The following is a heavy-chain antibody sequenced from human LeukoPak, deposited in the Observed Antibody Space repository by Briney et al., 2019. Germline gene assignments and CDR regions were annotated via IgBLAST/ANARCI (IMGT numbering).Heavy chain of an antibody. CDR2: IFYSGST. CDR3: ARHLPRTDIGYAFDI. V-gene: IGHV4-59*08. CDR1: GVSIRNYY. D-gene: IGHD2-15*01. Sequence: SETLSLTCTVSGVSIRNYYWSWIRQPPGKGLEWIGYIFYSGSTNYNPSLKSRVTISVDTSKNQFSLRLSSVTAADTAVYYCARHLPRTDIGYAFDIWGQGTVVTVSS. J-gene: IGHJ3*02.